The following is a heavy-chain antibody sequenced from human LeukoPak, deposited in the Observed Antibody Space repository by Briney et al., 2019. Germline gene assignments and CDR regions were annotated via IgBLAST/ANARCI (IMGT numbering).Heavy chain of an antibody. D-gene: IGHD3-22*01. CDR1: GFAFSNYA. V-gene: IGHV3-23*01. CDR3: AKEGDYYNSIVPNY. J-gene: IGHJ4*02. CDR2: ISSSGGST. Sequence: PGGSLRLSCAASGFAFSNYAMTWVRQAPGKGLEWVSAISSSGGSTYYADSVKGRFTISRDNSKNTLYLQMNSLRAEDTAVYYCAKEGDYYNSIVPNYWGQGTLVTVSS.